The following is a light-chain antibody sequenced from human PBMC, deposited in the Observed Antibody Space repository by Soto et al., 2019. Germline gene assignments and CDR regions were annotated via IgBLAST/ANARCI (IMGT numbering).Light chain of an antibody. CDR3: QQYYSTHPT. CDR1: QSVLYSANNKNY. V-gene: IGKV4-1*01. CDR2: WAS. J-gene: IGKJ1*01. Sequence: DIVMTQSPDSLAVYLGERATINCKSSQSVLYSANNKNYLAWYQQKPGQPPKLLIYWASTRESGVPDRFSGSGSGTDFTLTISSLQAEDVAVYYCQQYYSTHPTFGQGTKVEIK.